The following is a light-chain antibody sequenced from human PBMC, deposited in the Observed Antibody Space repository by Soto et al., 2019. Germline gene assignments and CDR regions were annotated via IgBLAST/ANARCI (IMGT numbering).Light chain of an antibody. CDR1: SSDVVSYNL. Sequence: SALTRAVSVSGSPREASPITSTGTSSDVVSYNLVSWYQHHTGKAPKLMIYEVSKRPSGVSNRFSGSKSGNTASLTISGLQAEDEADYYCCSYAGSSTLVFGTGTKVTVL. CDR3: CSYAGSSTLV. V-gene: IGLV2-23*02. CDR2: EVS. J-gene: IGLJ1*01.